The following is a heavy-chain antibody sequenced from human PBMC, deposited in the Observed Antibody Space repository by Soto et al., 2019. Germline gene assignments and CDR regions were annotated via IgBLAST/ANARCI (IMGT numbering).Heavy chain of an antibody. Sequence: ASVKVSCKASGYTFTSYAMHWVRQAPGQRLEWMGWINAGNGNTKYSQKFQGRVTITRDTSASTAYMELSSLRSEDTALYYCARTTVTASYNYMDVWGKGSTITVSS. V-gene: IGHV1-3*01. D-gene: IGHD4-17*01. J-gene: IGHJ6*03. CDR3: ARTTVTASYNYMDV. CDR2: INAGNGNT. CDR1: GYTFTSYA.